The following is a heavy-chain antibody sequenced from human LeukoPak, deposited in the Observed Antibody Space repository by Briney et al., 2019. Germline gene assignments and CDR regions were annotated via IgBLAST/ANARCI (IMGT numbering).Heavy chain of an antibody. V-gene: IGHV3-74*01. Sequence: SGGSLRLSCAASGFTFSSYWMHWVRHAPGKGLVWVSYITTDGSSTSYADSVKGRFTISRDNAKNTLYLQMNSLRADDTAVYYCARGSHDAFDIWGQGTMVTVSS. CDR3: ARGSHDAFDI. CDR2: ITTDGSST. D-gene: IGHD3-10*01. J-gene: IGHJ3*02. CDR1: GFTFSSYW.